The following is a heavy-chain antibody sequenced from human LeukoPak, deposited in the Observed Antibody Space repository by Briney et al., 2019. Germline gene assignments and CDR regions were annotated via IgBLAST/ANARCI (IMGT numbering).Heavy chain of an antibody. CDR2: IIPIFGTA. Sequence: ASVKVSCKASGGTFSSYAISWVRQAPGQGLEWMGGIIPIFGTANYAQKFQGRVTITADESTSTAYMELSSLRSEDTAVYYCARSGRDIVVVPAAMPMDVWGKGTTVTVSS. V-gene: IGHV1-69*13. CDR1: GGTFSSYA. CDR3: ARSGRDIVVVPAAMPMDV. J-gene: IGHJ6*03. D-gene: IGHD2-2*01.